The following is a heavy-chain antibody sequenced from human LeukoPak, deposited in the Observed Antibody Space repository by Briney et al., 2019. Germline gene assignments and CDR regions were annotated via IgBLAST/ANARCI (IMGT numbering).Heavy chain of an antibody. Sequence: GGSLRLSCAASGFTFSSYAMSWVRQAPGKGLEWVSAISGSGGSTYYADSVKGRFTISRDNSKNTLYLQMNSLRAEDTALYYCATSARTYIGSSLDYWGQGTLVTVSS. J-gene: IGHJ4*02. CDR2: ISGSGGST. D-gene: IGHD2-15*01. V-gene: IGHV3-23*01. CDR3: ATSARTYIGSSLDY. CDR1: GFTFSSYA.